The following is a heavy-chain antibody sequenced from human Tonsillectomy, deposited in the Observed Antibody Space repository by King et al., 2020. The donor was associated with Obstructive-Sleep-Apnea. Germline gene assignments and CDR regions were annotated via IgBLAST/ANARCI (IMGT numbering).Heavy chain of an antibody. CDR3: AKDISSGWYGPMDY. V-gene: IGHV3-9*01. CDR1: GFTFDDYA. D-gene: IGHD6-19*01. Sequence: VQLVESGGGLVQPGRSLRLSCTASGFTFDDYAMHWVRQPPGKGLEWVLGINWNGATIGYADSVKGRFTISRDNAKNSLYLQMNSLRAEDTALYYCAKDISSGWYGPMDYWGQGTLVTVSS. CDR2: INWNGATI. J-gene: IGHJ4*02.